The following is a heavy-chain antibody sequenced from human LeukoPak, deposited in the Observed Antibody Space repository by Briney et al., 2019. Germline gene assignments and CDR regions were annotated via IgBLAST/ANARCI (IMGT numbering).Heavy chain of an antibody. CDR2: IFYSGST. CDR3: ARGRRGSFDY. CDR1: GDSISSSSYY. Sequence: SETLSLTCTVSGDSISSSSYYWGWIRQPPGKGLEWIGTIFYSGSTYYNPSLKSRVTLSVDTSKNQYSLKLSSVTAADTAVYYCARGRRGSFDYWGQGTLVTVSS. V-gene: IGHV4-39*01. D-gene: IGHD5-12*01. J-gene: IGHJ4*02.